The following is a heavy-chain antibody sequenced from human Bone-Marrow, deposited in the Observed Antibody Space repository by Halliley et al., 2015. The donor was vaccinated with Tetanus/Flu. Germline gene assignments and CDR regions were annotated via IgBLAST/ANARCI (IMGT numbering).Heavy chain of an antibody. J-gene: IGHJ5*02. CDR2: ISPYNGAT. D-gene: IGHD6-19*01. V-gene: IGHV1-18*04. CDR3: ARDRRGVSVAGSPGNSFDP. Sequence: QLVQSGGEVKKPGASVRVSCKASGYTFTSYGINWVRQAPGQGLEWMGWISPYNGATNYAQNFQDRATMTTDTSTNSASMDLRSLTSDDTAVYYCARDRRGVSVAGSPGNSFDPWGQGTLVTVSS. CDR1: GYTFTSYG.